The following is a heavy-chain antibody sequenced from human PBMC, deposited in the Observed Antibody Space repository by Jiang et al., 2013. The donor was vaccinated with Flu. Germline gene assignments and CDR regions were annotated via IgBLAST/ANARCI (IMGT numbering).Heavy chain of an antibody. CDR3: ARVLRHGDYVDY. V-gene: IGHV4-31*01. Sequence: SQTLSLTCTVSGGSISSGDYYWSWIRQHPGKGLEWIGYIYYSGITYYNPSLKSLVTISIDTSKNYFSLNLSSATAADTAVYYCARVLRHGDYVDYWGQGTLVTVSS. D-gene: IGHD4-17*01. CDR2: IYYSGIT. CDR1: GGSISSGDYY. J-gene: IGHJ4*02.